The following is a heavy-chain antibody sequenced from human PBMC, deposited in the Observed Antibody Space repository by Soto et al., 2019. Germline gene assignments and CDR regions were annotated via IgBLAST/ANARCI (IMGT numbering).Heavy chain of an antibody. CDR3: ARGDFDSTANFYAGCFDP. J-gene: IGHJ5*02. D-gene: IGHD2-21*02. Sequence: QVQLVQSGTEVKKAGASVKVTCKASGYTFTGYYIHWLRQAPGQGLEWLGWLNPKSGDTKYAQKFQGRVTMTNDTSISTAYMELSRLGSDDTAVYYCARGDFDSTANFYAGCFDPWGQGPLVTVSS. CDR1: GYTFTGYY. V-gene: IGHV1-2*02. CDR2: LNPKSGDT.